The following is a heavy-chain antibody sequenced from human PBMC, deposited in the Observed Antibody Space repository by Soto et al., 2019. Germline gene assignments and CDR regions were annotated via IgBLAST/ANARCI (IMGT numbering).Heavy chain of an antibody. J-gene: IGHJ4*02. Sequence: GGSLRLSCAASGFTFSSYRMNWVRQAPGKGLEWVSYISSSSSTIYYADSVKGRFTISRDNAKNSLYLQMNSLRAEDTAVYYCERDEYYDGGRGDYSYFDYWGQGTLVTVSS. CDR3: ERDEYYDGGRGDYSYFDY. D-gene: IGHD3-3*01. CDR1: GFTFSSYR. CDR2: ISSSSSTI. V-gene: IGHV3-48*04.